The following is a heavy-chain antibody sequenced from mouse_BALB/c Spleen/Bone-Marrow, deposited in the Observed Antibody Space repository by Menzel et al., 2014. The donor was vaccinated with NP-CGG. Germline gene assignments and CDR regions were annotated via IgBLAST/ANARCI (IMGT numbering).Heavy chain of an antibody. D-gene: IGHD4-1*01. CDR1: GYAFTNYL. J-gene: IGHJ4*01. V-gene: IGHV1-54*01. Sequence: QVQLQQPGAELVRPGTSVKVSCKASGYAFTNYLIEWVTQRPGQGLEWIGVINPGSGGTNYNEKFKAKATLTADKSSSTAYMQLSSLTSDDSAVYFRARCLTGTSAMDYWGQGTSVTVSS. CDR3: ARCLTGTSAMDY. CDR2: INPGSGGT.